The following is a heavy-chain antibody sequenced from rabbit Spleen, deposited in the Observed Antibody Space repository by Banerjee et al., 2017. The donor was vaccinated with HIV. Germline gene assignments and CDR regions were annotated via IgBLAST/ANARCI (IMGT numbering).Heavy chain of an antibody. CDR3: ARDLSGLDGYIL. CDR1: GFSFSSGYD. V-gene: IGHV1S40*01. CDR2: IYNGDVGSRT. Sequence: QSLEESGGGLVQPEGSLTLTCKASGFSFSSGYDMCWVRQAPGKGLEWIACIYNGDVGSRTYYATWAKGRFTMSKISSTTVTLQMTSLTVADTATYFCARDLSGLDGYILWGQGTLVTVS. D-gene: IGHD6-1*01. J-gene: IGHJ3*01.